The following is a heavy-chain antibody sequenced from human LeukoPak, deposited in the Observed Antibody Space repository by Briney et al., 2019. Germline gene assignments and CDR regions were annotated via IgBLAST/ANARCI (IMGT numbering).Heavy chain of an antibody. CDR1: GGSIRSSNYC. D-gene: IGHD2-8*02. J-gene: IGHJ5*02. CDR3: ARGPRPGVLAGGIKNWFDP. Sequence: PSETLSLTCTVSGGSIRSSNYCWGWIRQPPGKVLEWNGNIYHSGNSYYNPSLKRRVTLSVDTYKNQFSLKLSSVTAADTAVYYCARGPRPGVLAGGIKNWFDPWGQGTLVTVSS. V-gene: IGHV4-39*07. CDR2: IYHSGNS.